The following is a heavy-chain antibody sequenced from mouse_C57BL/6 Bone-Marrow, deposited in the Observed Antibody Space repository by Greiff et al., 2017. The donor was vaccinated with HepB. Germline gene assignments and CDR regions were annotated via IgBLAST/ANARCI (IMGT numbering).Heavy chain of an antibody. Sequence: QVQLQQPGAELVKPGASVKLSCKASGYTFTSYWMQWVKQRPGQGLEWIGEIDPSDSYTNYNQKFKGKATVTVDTSSSTAYMQLSSLTSEYSAVYYCARAYEDYAWFSYWGQGTLVTVTA. CDR2: IDPSDSYT. D-gene: IGHD2-4*01. V-gene: IGHV1-50*01. J-gene: IGHJ3*01. CDR3: ARAYEDYAWFSY. CDR1: GYTFTSYW.